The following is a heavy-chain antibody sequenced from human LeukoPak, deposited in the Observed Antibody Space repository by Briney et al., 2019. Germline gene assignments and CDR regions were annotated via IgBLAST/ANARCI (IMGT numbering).Heavy chain of an antibody. J-gene: IGHJ4*02. CDR2: INHSGST. CDR3: ARGDTYYYGSGSYYIYDY. D-gene: IGHD3-10*01. Sequence: PSETLSLTCAVYGGSFSGYYWSWIRQPPGKGLEWIGEINHSGSTNYNPSLKSRVTISVDTSKNQFSLKLSSVTAADTAVYYCARGDTYYYGSGSYYIYDYWGQGTLVTASS. CDR1: GGSFSGYY. V-gene: IGHV4-34*01.